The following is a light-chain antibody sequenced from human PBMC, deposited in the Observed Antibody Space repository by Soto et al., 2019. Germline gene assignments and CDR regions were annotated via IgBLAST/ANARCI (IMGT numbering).Light chain of an antibody. Sequence: QSALTQPPSVSVSPGQSVTSSCTGTSSDFGSYNRVSWYQRPPGTGPKLMIYEVSNRPSGVPDRFSGSKSGNTASLTISGLQAEDEAEYYCSLYTTDSTYVFGTGTKVTVL. CDR3: SLYTTDSTYV. CDR2: EVS. J-gene: IGLJ1*01. CDR1: SSDFGSYNR. V-gene: IGLV2-18*01.